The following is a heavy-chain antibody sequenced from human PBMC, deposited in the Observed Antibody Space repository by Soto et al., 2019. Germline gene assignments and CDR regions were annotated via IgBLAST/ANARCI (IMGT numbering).Heavy chain of an antibody. CDR1: GFTFSDQY. CDR2: TRNIANSDTT. CDR3: ARGVGRTYFANYHPMDV. V-gene: IGHV3-72*01. J-gene: IGHJ6*02. Sequence: SCAAAGFTFSDQYMDWLLQAPGKGLEGVGRTRNIANSDTTEYAASVKGRVTISRDDSKNSLYLQMNSLNTEDTAVYYCARGVGRTYFANYHPMDVWGEGPMVTVS. D-gene: IGHD1-26*01.